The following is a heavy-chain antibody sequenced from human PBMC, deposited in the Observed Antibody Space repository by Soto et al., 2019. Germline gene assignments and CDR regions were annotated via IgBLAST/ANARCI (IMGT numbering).Heavy chain of an antibody. Sequence: TLSLTCTVSGGSISSSSYYWGWIRQPPGKGLEWIGSIYYSGSTYYNPSLKSRVTISVDTSKNQFSLKLSSVTAADTAVYYCARHKITFGGYYMDVWGKGTTVTVSS. CDR3: ARHKITFGGYYMDV. CDR2: IYYSGST. D-gene: IGHD3-16*01. V-gene: IGHV4-39*01. J-gene: IGHJ6*03. CDR1: GGSISSSSYY.